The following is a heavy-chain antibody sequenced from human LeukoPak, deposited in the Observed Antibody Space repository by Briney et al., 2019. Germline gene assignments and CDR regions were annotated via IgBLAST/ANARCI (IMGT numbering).Heavy chain of an antibody. J-gene: IGHJ4*02. CDR1: GFTFSSHW. Sequence: GGSLRLSCAASGFTFSSHWMSWVRQAPGKGLEWVANIKQDGNEKKYVDSVKGRFTISRDNAKSSLYLDMNSLRAEDTGVYYCARELCDSGRIFFDYWGQGTLVAVSS. V-gene: IGHV3-7*01. CDR3: ARELCDSGRIFFDY. CDR2: IKQDGNEK. D-gene: IGHD3-10*01.